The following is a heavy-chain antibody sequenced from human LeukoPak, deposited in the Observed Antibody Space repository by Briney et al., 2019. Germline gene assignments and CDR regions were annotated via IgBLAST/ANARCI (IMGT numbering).Heavy chain of an antibody. CDR1: GFSFSSYA. V-gene: IGHV3-30*02. Sequence: GGSLRLSCVASGFSFSSYAMHWGRQAPGKGLEWVAFMRHDGSTKYYADSGQGRFIISRDNSKNTLYLQMNALRTEDTAVYFCAKGTGSGSFLVDYWGQGTLVTVSS. CDR2: MRHDGSTK. J-gene: IGHJ4*02. D-gene: IGHD3-10*01. CDR3: AKGTGSGSFLVDY.